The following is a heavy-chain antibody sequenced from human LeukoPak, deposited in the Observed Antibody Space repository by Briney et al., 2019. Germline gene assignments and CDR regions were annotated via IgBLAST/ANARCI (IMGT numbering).Heavy chain of an antibody. D-gene: IGHD3-9*01. J-gene: IGHJ4*02. CDR3: ARIPTPVLRYFDWSSMDY. Sequence: GGSLRLSCAASGFTFSSYEMNWVRQAPGKGLEWVSYISSSGSTTYYADSVKGRFTISRDNAKNSLYLQMNSLRAEDTAVYYCARIPTPVLRYFDWSSMDYWGQGTLVTVSS. CDR1: GFTFSSYE. V-gene: IGHV3-48*03. CDR2: ISSSGSTT.